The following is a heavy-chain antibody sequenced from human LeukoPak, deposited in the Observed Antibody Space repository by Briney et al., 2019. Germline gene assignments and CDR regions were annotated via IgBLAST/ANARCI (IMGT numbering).Heavy chain of an antibody. CDR1: GFTFSSYG. CDR3: AKETGGGAFDI. V-gene: IGHV3-23*01. D-gene: IGHD2-8*02. J-gene: IGHJ3*02. CDR2: ISNSGQDT. Sequence: GGSLTLSCAASGFTFSSYGMSWVRQGPGKGLEWVSAISNSGQDTYYADSVKGRFTISRDNSKHTLYVQMNSLRAEDTAVYYCAKETGGGAFDIWGQGTKVTVSS.